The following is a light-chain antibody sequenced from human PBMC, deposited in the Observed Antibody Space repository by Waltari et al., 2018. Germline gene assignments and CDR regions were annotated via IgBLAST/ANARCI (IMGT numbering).Light chain of an antibody. CDR3: SSQSSNDVVL. J-gene: IGLJ2*01. V-gene: IGLV2-14*01. Sequence: QSALTQPASVSGSPGQSVTIFCAGTSNDVGGYNSVSWYQEHPGQAPRVIIYDVSDRPSGVSYRFSGSQSGNTASLTISWLQAEDEADYYCSSQSSNDVVLFGGGTKLTVL. CDR2: DVS. CDR1: SNDVGGYNS.